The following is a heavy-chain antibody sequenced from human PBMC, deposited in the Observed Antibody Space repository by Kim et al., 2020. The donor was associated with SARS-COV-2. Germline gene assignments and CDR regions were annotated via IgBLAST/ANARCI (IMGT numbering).Heavy chain of an antibody. CDR3: ARVPNGVLNWFDP. CDR1: GFTVSSNY. CDR2: IYSGGAA. Sequence: GGSLRLSCAASGFTVSSNYMSWVRQAPGKGLEWVSVIYSGGAAYYADSVKGRFTISRDISKNTLYLQMNSLRAEDTAVYYCARVPNGVLNWFDPWGQGTLVTVSS. V-gene: IGHV3-53*01. J-gene: IGHJ5*02. D-gene: IGHD2-8*01.